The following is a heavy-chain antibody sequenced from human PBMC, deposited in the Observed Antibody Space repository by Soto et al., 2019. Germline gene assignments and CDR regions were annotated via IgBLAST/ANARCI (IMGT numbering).Heavy chain of an antibody. CDR3: ARLSGSYRRTSFDY. J-gene: IGHJ4*02. Sequence: SETLSLTCTVSGASISSYYWSWIRQPPGKGLEWIGYLYYSGISNYNPSLKSRVTISVDTSKNQFSLKLSSVTAADTAVYYCARLSGSYRRTSFDYWGQGTLVTVSS. V-gene: IGHV4-59*08. D-gene: IGHD1-26*01. CDR1: GASISSYY. CDR2: LYYSGIS.